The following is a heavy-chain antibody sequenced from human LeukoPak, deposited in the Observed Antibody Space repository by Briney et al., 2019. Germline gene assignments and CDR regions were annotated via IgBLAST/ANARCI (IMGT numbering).Heavy chain of an antibody. D-gene: IGHD3-22*01. Sequence: PGAYLRLSCAASGFTFSSYAMSWVRQAPGKGLEWVSAISGSGGSTYYADSVKGRFTISRDNSKNTLYLQMNSLRAEDTAVYYCAKHGQQAMIVVVIPYYFDYWGQGTLVTVSS. V-gene: IGHV3-23*01. J-gene: IGHJ4*02. CDR1: GFTFSSYA. CDR3: AKHGQQAMIVVVIPYYFDY. CDR2: ISGSGGST.